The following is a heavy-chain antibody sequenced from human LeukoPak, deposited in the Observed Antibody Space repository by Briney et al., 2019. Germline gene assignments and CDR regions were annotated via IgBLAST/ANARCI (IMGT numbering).Heavy chain of an antibody. CDR2: ISGSGGST. J-gene: IGHJ4*02. Sequence: GGSLRLSCAASGFTFSSYATSWVRQAPGKGLEWVSAISGSGGSTYYADSVKGRFTISRDNSKNTLYLQMNSLRAEDTAVYYCAKAQDIVVVVAATRLYFDYWGQGTLVTVSS. D-gene: IGHD2-15*01. V-gene: IGHV3-23*01. CDR1: GFTFSSYA. CDR3: AKAQDIVVVVAATRLYFDY.